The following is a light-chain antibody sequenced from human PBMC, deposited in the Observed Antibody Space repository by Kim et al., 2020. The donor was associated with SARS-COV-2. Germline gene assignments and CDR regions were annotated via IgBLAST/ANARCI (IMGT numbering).Light chain of an antibody. V-gene: IGLV3-19*01. CDR3: NSRDSSGTRVV. J-gene: IGLJ2*01. Sequence: ALGQKVRITCQGDSLRRYYASWYQQKPGQAPVLVIYGKNNRPSGIRDRFSGSSSGNTASLTITGAQAEDEADYYCNSRDSSGTRVVFGAGTQLTVL. CDR1: SLRRYY. CDR2: GKN.